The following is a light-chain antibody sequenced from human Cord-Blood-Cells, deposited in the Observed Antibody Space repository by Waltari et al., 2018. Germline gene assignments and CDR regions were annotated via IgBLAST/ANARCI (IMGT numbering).Light chain of an antibody. CDR1: SSNIGDGSD. Sequence: QSVLTQPPSVSGAPGQRVTIPCTGSSSNIGDGSDVHWYQQLPGTAPKLLIYGNSNRPSGVPDRFSGSKSGTSASLAITGLQAEDEADYYCQSYDSSLSGYVFGTGTKVTVL. CDR2: GNS. V-gene: IGLV1-40*01. J-gene: IGLJ1*01. CDR3: QSYDSSLSGYV.